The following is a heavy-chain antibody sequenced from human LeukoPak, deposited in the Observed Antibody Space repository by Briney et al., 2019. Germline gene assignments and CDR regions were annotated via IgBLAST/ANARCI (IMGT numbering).Heavy chain of an antibody. CDR2: ISSSSSYI. CDR1: GFTFSSYS. J-gene: IGHJ4*02. Sequence: GRSLRLSCAASGFTFSSYSMNWVRQAPGKGLEWVSSISSSSSYIYYADSVKGRFTISRDNAKNSLYLQMNSLRAEDTAVYYCARVGDGYNFWFDYWGQGTLVTVSS. CDR3: ARVGDGYNFWFDY. D-gene: IGHD5-24*01. V-gene: IGHV3-21*01.